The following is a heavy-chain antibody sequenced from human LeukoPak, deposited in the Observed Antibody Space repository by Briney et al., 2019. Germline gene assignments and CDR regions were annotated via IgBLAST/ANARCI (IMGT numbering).Heavy chain of an antibody. J-gene: IGHJ4*02. V-gene: IGHV1-46*01. Sequence: ASVKVSCKTSGYTFSTYYMHWVRQAPGQGLEWLGIIHPTDGSTSYTQKIQGRVTMTRDTDTRAVHLALSGLRSEDTAVYWCARANGGGLDYWGQGTLITVSS. CDR1: GYTFSTYY. D-gene: IGHD3-10*01. CDR3: ARANGGGLDY. CDR2: IHPTDGST.